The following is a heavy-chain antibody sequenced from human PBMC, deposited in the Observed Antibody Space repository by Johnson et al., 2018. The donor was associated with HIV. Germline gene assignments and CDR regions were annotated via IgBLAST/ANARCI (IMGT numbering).Heavy chain of an antibody. Sequence: VQLVESGGGLVQPGGSLRLSCAASGFTFDDYAMHWVRQAPGKGLEWVSGLNWNGGNTDYADSVKGRFPISRDNSKNTLSLQMNSLRAEDTAVYYCARGRTVVSVFDIWGQGTMVTVSS. V-gene: IGHV3-9*01. J-gene: IGHJ3*02. CDR2: LNWNGGNT. D-gene: IGHD3-3*01. CDR1: GFTFDDYA. CDR3: ARGRTVVSVFDI.